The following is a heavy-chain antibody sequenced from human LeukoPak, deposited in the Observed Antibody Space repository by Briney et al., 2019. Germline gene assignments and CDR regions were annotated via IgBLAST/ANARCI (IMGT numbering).Heavy chain of an antibody. CDR3: ARDWGSDFWSVASSGMDV. CDR1: GYTFTSYG. D-gene: IGHD3-3*01. CDR2: VSAYNGNT. J-gene: IGHJ6*02. Sequence: GASVKVSCKASGYTFTSYGISWVRQAPGQGLEWMGWVSAYNGNTNYAQKLQSRVTMTTDTSTSTAYMELRSLRSADTAVYYCARDWGSDFWSVASSGMDVWGQGTTVTVSS. V-gene: IGHV1-18*01.